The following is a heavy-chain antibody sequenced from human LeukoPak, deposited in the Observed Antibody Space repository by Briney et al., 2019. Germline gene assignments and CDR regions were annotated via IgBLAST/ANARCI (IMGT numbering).Heavy chain of an antibody. J-gene: IGHJ3*02. CDR1: GFTFSGSA. Sequence: GGSLKLSCAASGFTFSGSAMHWVRQASGKGLEWVGRIRTKANSYATVYAASVKGRFTISRDDSKNTAYLQMNSLKTEDTAVYYCTTTSERDAVDIWGQGTMVTVSS. CDR3: TTTSERDAVDI. CDR2: IRTKANSYAT. D-gene: IGHD5-24*01. V-gene: IGHV3-73*01.